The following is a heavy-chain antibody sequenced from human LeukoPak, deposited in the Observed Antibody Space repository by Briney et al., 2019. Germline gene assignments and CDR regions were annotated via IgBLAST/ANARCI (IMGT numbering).Heavy chain of an antibody. CDR3: ARVGDGYNYFPYYYMDF. D-gene: IGHD5-24*01. Sequence: SETLSLTCTVSGGSISNYYWSWIRQPPGKGLEWIGYIYYSGSTYYNPSLKSRVTISVDTSRNQFSLKLSSVTAADTAIYYCARVGDGYNYFPYYYMDFWGKGTTVIVSS. J-gene: IGHJ6*03. CDR2: IYYSGST. CDR1: GGSISNYY. V-gene: IGHV4-59*01.